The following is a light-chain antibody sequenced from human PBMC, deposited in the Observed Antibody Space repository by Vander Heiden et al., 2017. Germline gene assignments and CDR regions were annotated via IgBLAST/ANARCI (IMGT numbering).Light chain of an antibody. CDR2: DAS. CDR1: QSISSW. V-gene: IGKV1-5*01. Sequence: DIQMTQSPSTLSASVGDRVIITCRASQSISSWLAWYQQKPGKAPKLLIYDASSLESGVPSRFSGSGSRTEFTLSMMILHPDHIATYYCQEENSSARRFGQGTKLXIK. J-gene: IGKJ1*01. CDR3: QEENSSARR.